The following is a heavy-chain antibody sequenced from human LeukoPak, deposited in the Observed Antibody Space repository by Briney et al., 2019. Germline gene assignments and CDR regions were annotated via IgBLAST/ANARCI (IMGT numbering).Heavy chain of an antibody. J-gene: IGHJ4*02. Sequence: TSETLSLTCTVSGGSISSYYWSWIRQPPGKGLEWIGYIYYSGSTNYNPSLKSRVTISVDTSKNQFSLKLSSVTAADTAVYYCALSNTGDYFDYWGQGTLVTGSS. V-gene: IGHV4-59*01. CDR2: IYYSGST. CDR1: GGSISSYY. D-gene: IGHD1-14*01. CDR3: ALSNTGDYFDY.